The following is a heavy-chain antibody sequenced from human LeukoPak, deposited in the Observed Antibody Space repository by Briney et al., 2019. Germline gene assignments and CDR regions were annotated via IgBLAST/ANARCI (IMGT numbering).Heavy chain of an antibody. J-gene: IGHJ5*02. CDR3: ARDRKGGSSTVHWLDP. CDR1: GDSIIGFY. Sequence: SETLSLTCSVSGDSIIGFYWSWILQPPGKGLEWIGFIYYSGSTIYNPSLKSRVAISIDTSKNQFSLTLTSVTAADTAMYYCARDRKGGSSTVHWLDPWGQGTLVTVSS. CDR2: IYYSGST. D-gene: IGHD6-13*01. V-gene: IGHV4-59*01.